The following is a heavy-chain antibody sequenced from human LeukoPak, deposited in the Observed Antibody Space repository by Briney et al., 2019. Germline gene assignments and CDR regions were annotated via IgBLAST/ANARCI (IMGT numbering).Heavy chain of an antibody. V-gene: IGHV1-2*02. J-gene: IGHJ4*02. CDR2: INPNSGGT. D-gene: IGHD6-6*01. CDR3: ARGRAPSSSGPYYFDH. Sequence: ASVKVSCKASGYTFTGYYMHWVRQAPGQGLEWMGWINPNSGGTNYAQKFQGRVTMTRDTSISTAYMELSRLRSDDTAVYYCARGRAPSSSGPYYFDHWGQGTLVTVSS. CDR1: GYTFTGYY.